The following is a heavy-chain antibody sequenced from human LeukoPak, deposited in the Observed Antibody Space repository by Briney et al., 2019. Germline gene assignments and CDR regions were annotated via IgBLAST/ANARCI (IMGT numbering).Heavy chain of an antibody. CDR3: ARVGSGRGVLWFGELSTYYFDY. J-gene: IGHJ4*02. V-gene: IGHV3-21*01. CDR2: ISGGGSST. CDR1: GFTFSSYA. D-gene: IGHD3-10*01. Sequence: GGSLRLSCAASGFTFSSYAMNWVRQAPGKGLEWVSLISGGGSSTYYADSVKGRFTISRDNAKNSLYLQMNSLRAEDTAVYYCARVGSGRGVLWFGELSTYYFDYWGQGTLVTVSS.